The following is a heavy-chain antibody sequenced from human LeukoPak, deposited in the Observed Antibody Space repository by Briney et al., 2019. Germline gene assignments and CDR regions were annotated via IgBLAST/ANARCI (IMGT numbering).Heavy chain of an antibody. J-gene: IGHJ4*02. CDR1: GGSFSGYY. CDR2: INHSGST. Sequence: SETLSLTCAVYGGSFSGYYWSWIRLPPGKGLEWIGEINHSGSTNYNPSLKSRVTISVDTSKNQFSLKLSSVTAADTAVYYCARQDLREGQGYWGQGTLVTVSS. D-gene: IGHD3-16*01. V-gene: IGHV4-34*01. CDR3: ARQDLREGQGY.